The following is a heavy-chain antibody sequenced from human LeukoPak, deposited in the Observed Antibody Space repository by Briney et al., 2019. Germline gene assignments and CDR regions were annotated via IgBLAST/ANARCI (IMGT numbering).Heavy chain of an antibody. D-gene: IGHD5-12*01. J-gene: IGHJ6*03. CDR1: GFTFSDYY. Sequence: NPGGSLRLSCAASGFTFSDYYMSWIRQAPGKGLEWVSYISSSGSTIYYADSVKGRFTISRDNAKNSLYLQMNSLRAEDTAVYYCASVATIDYYYMDVWGKGTTVTVSS. CDR2: ISSSGSTI. V-gene: IGHV3-11*01. CDR3: ASVATIDYYYMDV.